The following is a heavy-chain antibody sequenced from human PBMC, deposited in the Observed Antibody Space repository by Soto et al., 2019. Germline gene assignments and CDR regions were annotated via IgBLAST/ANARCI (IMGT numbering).Heavy chain of an antibody. CDR3: ARKDKFGWFDP. CDR2: IYYSGST. CDR1: GGSISSGDYY. V-gene: IGHV4-30-4*01. J-gene: IGHJ5*02. D-gene: IGHD3-16*01. Sequence: PSETLSLTCTVSGGSISSGDYYWSWIRQPPGKGLEWIGYIYYSGSTYYNPSLKSRVTISVDTSKNQFSLKLSSVTAADTAVYYCARKDKFGWFDPWGQGTLVTVSS.